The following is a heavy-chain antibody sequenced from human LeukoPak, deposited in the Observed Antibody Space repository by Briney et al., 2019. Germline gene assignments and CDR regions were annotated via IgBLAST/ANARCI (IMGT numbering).Heavy chain of an antibody. CDR2: ISYDGSNK. CDR3: ARDIYLGS. CDR1: GFTFSSYA. V-gene: IGHV3-30-3*01. J-gene: IGHJ4*02. D-gene: IGHD3-16*01. Sequence: PGRSLRLSCAAFGFTFSSYAMHWVRQAPGKGLEWVAVISYDGSNKYYADSMKGRFTISRDNSKNTLYLQMNSLRAEDTAVYYCARDIYLGSWGQGTLVTVSS.